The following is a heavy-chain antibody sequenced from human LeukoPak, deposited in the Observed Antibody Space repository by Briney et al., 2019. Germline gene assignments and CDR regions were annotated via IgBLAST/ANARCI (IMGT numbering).Heavy chain of an antibody. CDR1: GYTFTSYD. CDR2: IIPILGIA. V-gene: IGHV1-69*04. CDR3: ARSTYYFDY. J-gene: IGHJ4*02. Sequence: SVKVSCKASGYTFTSYDINWVRQATGQGLEWMGRIIPILGIANYAQKFQGRVTITADKSTSTAYMELSSLRSEDTAVYYCARSTYYFDYWGQGTLVTVSS.